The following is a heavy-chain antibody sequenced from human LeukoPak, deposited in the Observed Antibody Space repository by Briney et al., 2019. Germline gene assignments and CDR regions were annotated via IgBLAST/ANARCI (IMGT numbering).Heavy chain of an antibody. D-gene: IGHD3-22*01. CDR1: GVSISNYY. V-gene: IGHV4-59*01. CDR2: IYYSGST. CDR3: AREDSSGYYQP. Sequence: KASETLSLTCTVSGVSISNYYWNWIRQPPGKGLECIGYIYYSGSTNYNPSLKSRVAISVDTSKNQFSLKLSSVTAADTAVYYCAREDSSGYYQPWGQGTLVTVSS. J-gene: IGHJ5*02.